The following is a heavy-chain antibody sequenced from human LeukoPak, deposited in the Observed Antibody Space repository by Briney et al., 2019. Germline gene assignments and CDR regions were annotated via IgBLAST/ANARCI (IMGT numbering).Heavy chain of an antibody. CDR1: GGSISSSNW. Sequence: PSETLSFTCAVSGGSISSSNWWSWARQPPGKGLEWIGEIYHSGSTNYNPSLKSRVTIPVDKYKHHFSLKLRSETAAGTAVYYLANAPASSSSSPGNWFGPWGQGTLVTVSS. J-gene: IGHJ5*02. CDR3: ANAPASSSSSPGNWFGP. V-gene: IGHV4-4*02. D-gene: IGHD6-6*01. CDR2: IYHSGST.